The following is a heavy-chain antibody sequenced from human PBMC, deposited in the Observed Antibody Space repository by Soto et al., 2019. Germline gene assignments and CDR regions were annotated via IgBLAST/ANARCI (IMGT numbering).Heavy chain of an antibody. CDR1: GFTFDDYA. CDR2: ISWNSGSI. CDR3: ARGGSGSYGFYYYYYGMDV. D-gene: IGHD3-10*01. V-gene: IGHV3-9*01. Sequence: EVQLVESGGGLVQPGRSLRLSCAASGFTFDDYAMHWVRQAPGKGLEWVSGISWNSGSIGYADSVKGRFTISRDNAKNSLYLQMNSLRAEDTALYYCARGGSGSYGFYYYYYGMDVW. J-gene: IGHJ6*01.